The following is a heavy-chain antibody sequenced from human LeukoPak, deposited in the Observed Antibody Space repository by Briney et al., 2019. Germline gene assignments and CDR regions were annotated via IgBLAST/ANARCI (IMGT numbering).Heavy chain of an antibody. V-gene: IGHV3-74*01. Sequence: GGSLRLSCAASGFTFSDYWMHWVRQAPGKGLVWVSHINADEDRAAYADSVKGRFTISRDNARNTLYLQMNSLRAEDTAVYYCAIDPNWGTHSWGQGVLVTVSS. J-gene: IGHJ4*02. CDR3: AIDPNWGTHS. CDR1: GFTFSDYW. CDR2: INADEDRA. D-gene: IGHD7-27*01.